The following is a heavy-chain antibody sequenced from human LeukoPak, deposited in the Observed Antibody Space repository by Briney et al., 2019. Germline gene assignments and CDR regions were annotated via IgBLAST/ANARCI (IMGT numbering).Heavy chain of an antibody. CDR3: ARAQGWFDP. Sequence: XXXXXWSXIRQPPGKGLEWIGEINHSGSTNYNPSLKSRVTISVDTSKNQFSLKLSSVTAADTAVYYCARAQGWFDPWGQGTLVTVSS. V-gene: IGHV4-34*01. CDR1: XXXXX. J-gene: IGHJ5*02. CDR2: INHSGST.